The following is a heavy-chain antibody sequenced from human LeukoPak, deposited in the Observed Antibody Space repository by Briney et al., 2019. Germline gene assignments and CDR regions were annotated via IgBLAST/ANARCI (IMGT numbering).Heavy chain of an antibody. V-gene: IGHV1-2*02. CDR3: ARVWGYSSSWFDY. D-gene: IGHD6-13*01. Sequence: ASVKVSCKASGYTFTGYYMHWVRQAPGQGLEWMGWINPNSGGTNYAQKFQGRVTMTGDTSISTAYMELSRLRSDDTAVYHCARVWGYSSSWFDYWGQGTLVTVSS. CDR1: GYTFTGYY. CDR2: INPNSGGT. J-gene: IGHJ4*02.